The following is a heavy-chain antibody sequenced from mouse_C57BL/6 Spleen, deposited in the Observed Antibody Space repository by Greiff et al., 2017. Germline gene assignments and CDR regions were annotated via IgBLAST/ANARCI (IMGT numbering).Heavy chain of an antibody. CDR1: GFSLTSYG. D-gene: IGHD2-3*01. J-gene: IGHJ4*01. CDR2: IWGVGST. CDR3: ARAPIYDGYYRYYAMDY. Sequence: VKVVESGPGLVAPSQSLSITCTVSGFSLTSYGVDWVRQSPGKGLEWLGVIWGVGSTNYNAALKSRLSISKDNSKSQVFLKMNSLQTDDTSMYYGARAPIYDGYYRYYAMDYWGQGTSVTVSS. V-gene: IGHV2-6*01.